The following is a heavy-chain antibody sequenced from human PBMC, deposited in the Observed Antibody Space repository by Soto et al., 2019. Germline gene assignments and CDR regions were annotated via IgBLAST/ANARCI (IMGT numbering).Heavy chain of an antibody. CDR1: GGSISSSSYY. V-gene: IGHV4-39*01. D-gene: IGHD1-26*01. Sequence: QLQLQESGPGLVKPSETLSLTCTVSGGSISSSSYYWGWIRQPPGKGLECIGSIYYSGSTYYNPSLKGRVTISVDTSNTQFSLKLSSVTAADTALYYCARHLEYSGYFGDWGQGTLVTVSS. J-gene: IGHJ4*02. CDR2: IYYSGST. CDR3: ARHLEYSGYFGD.